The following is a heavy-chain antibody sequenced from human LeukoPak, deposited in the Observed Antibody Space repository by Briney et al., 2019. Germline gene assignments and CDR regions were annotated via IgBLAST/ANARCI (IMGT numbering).Heavy chain of an antibody. J-gene: IGHJ5*02. Sequence: ASVKVSCKASEYTFIGYYIHWVRQAPGQGLEWMGWINPRSGGRNYAQKFQGRVSLTRDTSIKTAYKELSRLTFDDTAVYYCARDITDGWLDPWGQGTLVTVSS. CDR2: INPRSGGR. V-gene: IGHV1-2*02. D-gene: IGHD1-14*01. CDR3: ARDITDGWLDP. CDR1: EYTFIGYY.